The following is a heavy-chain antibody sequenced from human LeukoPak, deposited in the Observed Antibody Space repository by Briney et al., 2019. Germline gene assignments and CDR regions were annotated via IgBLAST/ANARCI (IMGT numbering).Heavy chain of an antibody. D-gene: IGHD3-22*01. CDR2: ISYDGSNK. Sequence: GRSLRLSCAVSGFTFSSYGMHWVRQAPGKGLEWVAVISYDGSNKYYADSVKGRFTISRDNSKNTLYLQMNSLRAEDTAVYYCAKDRDSSGYIDYWGQGTLVTVSS. V-gene: IGHV3-30*18. CDR3: AKDRDSSGYIDY. J-gene: IGHJ4*02. CDR1: GFTFSSYG.